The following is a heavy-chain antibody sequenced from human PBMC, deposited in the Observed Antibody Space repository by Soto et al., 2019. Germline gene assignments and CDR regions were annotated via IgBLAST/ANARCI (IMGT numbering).Heavy chain of an antibody. CDR2: IDGRADTI. V-gene: IGHV3-23*01. D-gene: IGHD2-2*01. CDR1: GFTFTDYV. J-gene: IGHJ4*02. CDR3: TKNLDATSWYYFDY. Sequence: HPGGSLRLSCATSGFTFTDYVMTWVRQAPGKGLEWVSSIDGRADTIYSADSVKGRLTISRDNSKNTLYLQMDSLRAEDTAMYYCTKNLDATSWYYFDYWGLGTLVTVSS.